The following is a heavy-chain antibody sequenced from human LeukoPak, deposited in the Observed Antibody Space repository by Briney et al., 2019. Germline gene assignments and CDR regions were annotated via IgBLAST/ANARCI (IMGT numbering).Heavy chain of an antibody. CDR2: INHSGST. CDR1: GGSFSGYY. CDR3: ALGRLAARYYYFDY. D-gene: IGHD6-6*01. J-gene: IGHJ4*02. V-gene: IGHV4-34*01. Sequence: SETLSLTCAVYGGSFSGYYWSWIRQPPGKGLEWIGEINHSGSTNYNPSLKSRVTISVDTSKNQFSLKLSSVTAADTAVYYCALGRLAARYYYFDYWGQGTLVTVSS.